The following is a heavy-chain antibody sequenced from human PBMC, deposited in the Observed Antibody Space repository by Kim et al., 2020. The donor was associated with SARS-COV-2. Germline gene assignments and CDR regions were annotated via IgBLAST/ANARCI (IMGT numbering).Heavy chain of an antibody. CDR2: INPNSGGT. J-gene: IGHJ6*02. V-gene: IGHV1-2*02. CDR1: GYTFTGYY. Sequence: ASVKVSCKASGYTFTGYYMHWVRQAPGQGLEWMGWINPNSGGTNYAQKFQGRVTMTRDTSISTAYMELSRLRSDDTAVYYCARDPRHRIAARRDYYYYGMDVWGQGTTVTVSS. CDR3: ARDPRHRIAARRDYYYYGMDV. D-gene: IGHD6-6*01.